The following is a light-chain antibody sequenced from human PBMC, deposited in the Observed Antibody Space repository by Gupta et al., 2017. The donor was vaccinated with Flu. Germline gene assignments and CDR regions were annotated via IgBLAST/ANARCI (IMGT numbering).Light chain of an antibody. Sequence: EIVMTQSPATLSVSPGERATLSCRASQSVSSNLAWYEQKPGQAPRLLIYGASTRDTGIPARFSGSGYGTEVTLTISSRQEEDFAVYYCQQDNNWPPYTFGQGTKMEIK. V-gene: IGKV3-15*01. CDR3: QQDNNWPPYT. J-gene: IGKJ2*01. CDR2: GAS. CDR1: QSVSSN.